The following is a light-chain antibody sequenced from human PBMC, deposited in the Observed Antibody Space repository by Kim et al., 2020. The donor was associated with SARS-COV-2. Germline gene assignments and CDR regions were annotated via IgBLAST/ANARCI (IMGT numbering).Light chain of an antibody. CDR2: WAA. CDR3: QQYYSTPYT. V-gene: IGKV4-1*01. CDR1: QSVLYSSNNKSY. Sequence: RATINCKSSQSVLYSSNNKSYLAWYQQKPGQPPKLLIYWAATRESGVPDRFSGSGSGTDFTLTISSLQAEDVAVYYCQQYYSTPYTFGQGNKLEIK. J-gene: IGKJ2*01.